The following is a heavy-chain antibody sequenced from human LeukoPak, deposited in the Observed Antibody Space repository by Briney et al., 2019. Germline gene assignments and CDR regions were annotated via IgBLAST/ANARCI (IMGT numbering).Heavy chain of an antibody. CDR2: IIPIFGTA. V-gene: IGHV1-69*01. CDR1: GGTFSSYA. D-gene: IGHD2-2*01. CDR3: ARRYGGPRGIHCSSTSCYYGNWFDP. J-gene: IGHJ5*02. Sequence: SVNVSCKASGGTFSSYAISWVRQAPGQGLELMGAIIPIFGTANYAQKFQGRVTITADESTSTAYMELSSLRSEDTAVYYCARRYGGPRGIHCSSTSCYYGNWFDPWGQGTLVTVSS.